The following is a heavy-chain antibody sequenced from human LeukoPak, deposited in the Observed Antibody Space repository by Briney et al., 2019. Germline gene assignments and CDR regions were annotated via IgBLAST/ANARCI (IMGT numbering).Heavy chain of an antibody. D-gene: IGHD3-10*01. Sequence: GGSLRLSCAASGFTVSSNYMTWVRQAPGKGLEWVSSISSSSSYIYYADSVKGRFTISRDNAKNSLYLQMNSLRAEDTAVYFCARVGRSNYGTDYWGQGTLVTVSS. V-gene: IGHV3-21*01. CDR2: ISSSSSYI. CDR3: ARVGRSNYGTDY. J-gene: IGHJ4*02. CDR1: GFTVSSNY.